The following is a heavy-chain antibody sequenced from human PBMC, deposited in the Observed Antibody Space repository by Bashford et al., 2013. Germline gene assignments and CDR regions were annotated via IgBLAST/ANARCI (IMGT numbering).Heavy chain of an antibody. J-gene: IGHJ4*02. CDR3: ASLPYCSGGSCYSQVPFDY. Sequence: PSVKVSCKASGGTFSSYAISWVRQAPGQGLEWMGGIIPIFGTANYAQKFQGRVTITADKSTSTAYMELSSLRSEDTAVYYCASLPYCSGGSCYSQVPFDYWGQGTLVTVSS. D-gene: IGHD2-15*01. V-gene: IGHV1-69*06. CDR1: GGTFSSYA. CDR2: IIPIFGTA.